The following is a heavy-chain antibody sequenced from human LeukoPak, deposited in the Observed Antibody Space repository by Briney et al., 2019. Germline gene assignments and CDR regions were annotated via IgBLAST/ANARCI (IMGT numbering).Heavy chain of an antibody. J-gene: IGHJ4*02. Sequence: PGGSLRLSCAASGFSFSSYVMSWVRQAPGKGLEWVSSISGTGGRTYSADSVKGRFTISRDNSKNTLYLQMNSLRAEDTAVYYCAKVGLRIAAAARIPPPHYFDYWGQGTLVTVSS. CDR1: GFSFSSYV. CDR2: ISGTGGRT. D-gene: IGHD6-13*01. V-gene: IGHV3-23*01. CDR3: AKVGLRIAAAARIPPPHYFDY.